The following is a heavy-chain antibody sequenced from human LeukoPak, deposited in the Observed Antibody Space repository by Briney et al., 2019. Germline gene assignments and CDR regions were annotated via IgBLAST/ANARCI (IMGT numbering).Heavy chain of an antibody. CDR2: ISYDGSNK. D-gene: IGHD3-16*01. Sequence: PGGSLRLSCAASGFTFSSYAMHWVRQAPGKGLEWVAVISYDGSNKYYADSVKGRFTISRDNSKNTLYLQMNSLRAEDTAVYYCARGWGSNVYASAFDVWGQGTMVTVSS. V-gene: IGHV3-30-3*01. CDR1: GFTFSSYA. CDR3: ARGWGSNVYASAFDV. J-gene: IGHJ3*01.